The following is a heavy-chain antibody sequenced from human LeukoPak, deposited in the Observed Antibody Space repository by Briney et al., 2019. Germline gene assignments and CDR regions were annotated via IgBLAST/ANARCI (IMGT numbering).Heavy chain of an antibody. Sequence: GGSLRLSCAASGFTFSSYAMSWVRQAPGKGLEWVSAISGSGGSTYYADSVKGRLTISRDNSKNTLYLQMNSLRAEDTAVYYCAKDLERYCSGGSCYGDYRGQGTLVTVSS. V-gene: IGHV3-23*01. CDR1: GFTFSSYA. CDR3: AKDLERYCSGGSCYGDY. D-gene: IGHD2-15*01. CDR2: ISGSGGST. J-gene: IGHJ4*02.